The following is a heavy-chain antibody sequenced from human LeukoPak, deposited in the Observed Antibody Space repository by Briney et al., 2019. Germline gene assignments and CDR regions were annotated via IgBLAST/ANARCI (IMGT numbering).Heavy chain of an antibody. CDR1: GGSISSYY. V-gene: IGHV4-59*01. Sequence: TPSETLSLTCTVSGGSISSYYWSWIRQPPGKGLEWIGYIYYSGSTNYNPSLKSRVTISVDTSKNQFSLKLSSVTAADTAVYYCARHRRDGYNYVFDYWAQGTLVTVSS. CDR3: ARHRRDGYNYVFDY. J-gene: IGHJ4*02. D-gene: IGHD5-24*01. CDR2: IYYSGST.